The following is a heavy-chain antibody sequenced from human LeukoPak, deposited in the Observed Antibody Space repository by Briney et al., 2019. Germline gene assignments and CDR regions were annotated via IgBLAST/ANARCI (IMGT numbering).Heavy chain of an antibody. J-gene: IGHJ2*01. D-gene: IGHD3-22*01. CDR1: GGSISSYY. V-gene: IGHV4-59*01. Sequence: SETLSLTCAVSGGSISSYYWSWIRQPPGKGLEWIGYIYYSGSTNYNPSLKSRVTISVDTSKNQFSLKLSSVTAADTAVYYCAREGHYYDSSGFFDLWGRGTLVTVSS. CDR3: AREGHYYDSSGFFDL. CDR2: IYYSGST.